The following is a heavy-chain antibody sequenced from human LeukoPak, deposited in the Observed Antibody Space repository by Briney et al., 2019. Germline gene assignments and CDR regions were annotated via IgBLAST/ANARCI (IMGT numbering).Heavy chain of an antibody. CDR3: ARDRGIQLCGIDY. CDR2: IKQDGSEK. CDR1: GFTFSSYW. V-gene: IGHV3-7*01. J-gene: IGHJ4*02. D-gene: IGHD5-18*01. Sequence: GGSLRLSCAASGFTFSSYWMHWVRQAPGKGLEWVANIKQDGSEKYYVDSVKGRSTISRDNAKKSLYLQMDSLRAEDTAVYYCARDRGIQLCGIDYWGQGTLVTVSS.